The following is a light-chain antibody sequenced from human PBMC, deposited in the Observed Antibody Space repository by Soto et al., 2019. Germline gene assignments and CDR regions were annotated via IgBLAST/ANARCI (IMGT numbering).Light chain of an antibody. Sequence: QSVLTQPPSASGSPGQSVTISCTGTSSDVGGYNFVSWYQQHPGKAPKLMIYEATKRPSGVPDRFSGSKSGNTASLTVSGLQAEDEADYYCSSYSGINNYVFGTGTKVTVL. J-gene: IGLJ1*01. CDR2: EAT. CDR3: SSYSGINNYV. V-gene: IGLV2-8*01. CDR1: SSDVGGYNF.